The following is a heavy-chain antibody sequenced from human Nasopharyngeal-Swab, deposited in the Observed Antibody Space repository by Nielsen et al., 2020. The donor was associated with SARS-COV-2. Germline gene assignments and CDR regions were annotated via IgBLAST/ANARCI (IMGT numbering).Heavy chain of an antibody. CDR1: GFTFTTYA. V-gene: IGHV3-48*02. J-gene: IGHJ2*01. CDR2: ISSSSDII. CDR3: AGTLGGGSYYYYYTDL. D-gene: IGHD1-26*01. Sequence: GGSLRLSCAPSGFTFTTYAMNWVRQAPGKGLEWISYISSSSDIIYYADSVRGRFTVSRDNAKTSLYLQMNSLTDEDTAVYYCAGTLGGGSYYYYYTDLWGRGTLVTVSS.